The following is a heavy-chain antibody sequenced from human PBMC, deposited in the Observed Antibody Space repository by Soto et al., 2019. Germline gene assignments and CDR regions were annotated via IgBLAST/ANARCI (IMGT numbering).Heavy chain of an antibody. Sequence: SETLSLTCTVSGGSISSYYWSWIRQPPGKGLESIGYIYYSGSTNYNPSLKSRVTISVDTSKNQFSLKLSSVTAADTAVYYCASSRDSTYYDFWSGPEYYMDVWGKGTTVTVSS. CDR1: GGSISSYY. CDR2: IYYSGST. V-gene: IGHV4-59*08. J-gene: IGHJ6*03. CDR3: ASSRDSTYYDFWSGPEYYMDV. D-gene: IGHD3-3*01.